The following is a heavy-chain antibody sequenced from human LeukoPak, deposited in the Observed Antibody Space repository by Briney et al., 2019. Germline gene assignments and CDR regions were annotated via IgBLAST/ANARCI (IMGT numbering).Heavy chain of an antibody. CDR1: GGSISSSSYY. Sequence: PSETLSLTCTVSGGSISSSSYYWGWIRQPPGKGLERIGSIYYSGSTYYNPSLKSRVTISVDTSKNQFSLKLSSVTAADTAVYYCARHHLDSSIDYWGQGTLVTVSS. V-gene: IGHV4-39*01. J-gene: IGHJ4*02. CDR3: ARHHLDSSIDY. D-gene: IGHD3/OR15-3a*01. CDR2: IYYSGST.